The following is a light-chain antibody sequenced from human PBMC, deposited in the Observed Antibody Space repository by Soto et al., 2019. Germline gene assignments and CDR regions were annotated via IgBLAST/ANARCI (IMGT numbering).Light chain of an antibody. V-gene: IGKV3-20*01. J-gene: IGKJ4*01. CDR1: QYVTSNY. CDR2: TAS. Sequence: EIVLTQSPGTLSLSTGERATLSCRASQYVTSNYLAWYQQKPGQAPRLLMYTASSRATCIPDRFSVSESGTDFTITISRLDPGDFAVYYFHQYGDVPLTFGGGTKVEIK. CDR3: HQYGDVPLT.